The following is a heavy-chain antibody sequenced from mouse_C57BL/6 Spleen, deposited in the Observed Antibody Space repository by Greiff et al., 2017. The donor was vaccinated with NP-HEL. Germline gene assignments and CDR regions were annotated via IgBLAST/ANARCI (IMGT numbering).Heavy chain of an antibody. J-gene: IGHJ2*01. V-gene: IGHV14-1*01. CDR1: GFNIKDYY. D-gene: IGHD2-3*01. CDR2: IDPEDGDT. CDR3: TTIRWLLPVDY. Sequence: VQLQQSGAELVRPGASVTLSCTASGFNIKDYYMHWVKQRPEQGLEWIGRIDPEDGDTEYAPKFQGQATMTADTSSNTAYLQLSSLTSEDTAVYYCTTIRWLLPVDYWGQGTTLTVSS.